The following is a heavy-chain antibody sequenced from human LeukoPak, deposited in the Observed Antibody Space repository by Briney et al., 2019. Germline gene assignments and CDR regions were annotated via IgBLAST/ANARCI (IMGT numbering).Heavy chain of an antibody. CDR2: MYYSGST. V-gene: IGHV4-39*07. CDR1: TGSISSSSYY. D-gene: IGHD4-23*01. J-gene: IGHJ6*02. Sequence: SETLSLTCTVSTGSISSSSYYWGWIRQPPGKGLEWIGSMYYSGSTFYNPSLKSRVTTSVDTSKNQFSLKLSSVTAADTAVYYCASSTVVTSYYYYGMDVWGQGTTVTVSS. CDR3: ASSTVVTSYYYYGMDV.